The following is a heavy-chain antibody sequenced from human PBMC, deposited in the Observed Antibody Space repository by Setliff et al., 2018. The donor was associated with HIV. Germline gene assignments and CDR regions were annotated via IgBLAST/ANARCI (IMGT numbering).Heavy chain of an antibody. D-gene: IGHD1-26*01. V-gene: IGHV4-59*02. CDR1: GMSVSGYY. J-gene: IGHJ3*01. CDR3: ARDHELGAFDL. CDR2: IYHTGTT. Sequence: TLSLTCRVSGMSVSGYYWSWIRQSPGKGLEWIGYIYHTGTTSYNPSLKSRVTIQIDRSNNHFSLNLRSATTADTAVYFCARDHELGAFDLWGQGTMVTVSS.